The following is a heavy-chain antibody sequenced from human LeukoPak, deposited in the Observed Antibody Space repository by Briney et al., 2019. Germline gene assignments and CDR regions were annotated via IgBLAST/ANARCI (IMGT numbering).Heavy chain of an antibody. V-gene: IGHV4-59*04. CDR1: GGSISNYY. CDR2: IYYSGST. Sequence: TSETLSLTCTVSGGSISNYYWSWIRQPPGKGLEWIGYIYYSGSTYYNPSLKSRVTISVDTSKNQFSLKLSSVTAADTAVYYCARLPLWFGELFDYWGQGTLVTVSS. D-gene: IGHD3-10*01. CDR3: ARLPLWFGELFDY. J-gene: IGHJ4*02.